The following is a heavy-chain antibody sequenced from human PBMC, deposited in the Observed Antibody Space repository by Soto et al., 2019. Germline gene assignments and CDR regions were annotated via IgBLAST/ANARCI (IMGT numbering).Heavy chain of an antibody. Sequence: QVQLVESGGGVVQPGRSLRLSCAASGFTFSSYGMHWVRQAPGKGLEWVAVIWYDGSNKYYADSVKGRFTISRDNSKNTLYMQMTSLRAEDTAVYYCAREGGDYDILTGLPDYWGQGTLVTVSS. CDR1: GFTFSSYG. D-gene: IGHD3-9*01. CDR3: AREGGDYDILTGLPDY. J-gene: IGHJ4*02. CDR2: IWYDGSNK. V-gene: IGHV3-33*01.